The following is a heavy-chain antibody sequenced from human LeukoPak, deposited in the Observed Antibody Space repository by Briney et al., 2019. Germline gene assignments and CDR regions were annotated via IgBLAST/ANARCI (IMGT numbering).Heavy chain of an antibody. V-gene: IGHV4-59*12. CDR3: ARGWFGGNTVDY. Sequence: SETLSLTCTVSGGSISSYYWSWIRQPPGKGLEWIGYIYYSGSTNYNPSLKSRVTMSVDTSKNQFSLKLSSVTAADTAVYYCARGWFGGNTVDYWGQGTLVTVSS. CDR2: IYYSGST. CDR1: GGSISSYY. J-gene: IGHJ4*02. D-gene: IGHD3-10*01.